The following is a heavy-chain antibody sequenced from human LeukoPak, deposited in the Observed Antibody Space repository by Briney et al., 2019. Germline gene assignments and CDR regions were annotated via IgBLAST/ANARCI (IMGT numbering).Heavy chain of an antibody. J-gene: IGHJ4*02. CDR1: GDSVSSDSYY. CDR2: IYYSGTT. D-gene: IGHD3-22*01. CDR3: ARDSRGYYDSSCYFDH. Sequence: PSETLSLTCTVSGDSVSSDSYYWSWIRQPPGKGLEWIGYIYYSGTTKQNPSLKSRVTLSVDTSKNQLYLKLNSVTAADTAVYYCARDSRGYYDSSCYFDHWGQGTLVTVFS. V-gene: IGHV4-61*01.